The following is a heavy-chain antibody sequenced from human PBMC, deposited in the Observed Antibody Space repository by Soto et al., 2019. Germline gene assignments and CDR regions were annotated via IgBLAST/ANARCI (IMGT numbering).Heavy chain of an antibody. CDR2: IKSKTDGGTT. CDR1: GFTFSNAW. Sequence: PXGSLGLSCAASGFTFSNAWMSGVRQAPGKGLEWVGRIKSKTDGGTTDYAAPVKGRFTISRDDSKNTLYLQMNSLKTEDTAVYYCTTVVGYYDSSGYYFDYWGQGTLVTVSS. CDR3: TTVVGYYDSSGYYFDY. D-gene: IGHD3-22*01. V-gene: IGHV3-15*01. J-gene: IGHJ4*02.